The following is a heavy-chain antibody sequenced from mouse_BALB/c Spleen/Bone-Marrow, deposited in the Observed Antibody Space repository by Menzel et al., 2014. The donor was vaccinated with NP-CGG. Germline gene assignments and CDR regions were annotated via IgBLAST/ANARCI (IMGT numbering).Heavy chain of an antibody. J-gene: IGHJ3*01. CDR1: GFNSKDTY. D-gene: IGHD2-14*01. V-gene: IGHV14-3*02. CDR3: ARGYRYTWFAY. CDR2: IDPANGST. Sequence: EVKLMESGAELVKPGASVKLSCTGSGFNSKDTYMHWVKQRPEQGLEWIGRIDPANGSTRYDPKFQGKATITADTSSNTAYLQLSSLTSEDTAVYYCARGYRYTWFAYWGQGTMVTVSA.